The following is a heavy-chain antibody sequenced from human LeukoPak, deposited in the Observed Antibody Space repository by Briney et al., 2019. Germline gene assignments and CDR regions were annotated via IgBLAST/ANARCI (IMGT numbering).Heavy chain of an antibody. CDR1: GFTFSSYG. J-gene: IGHJ4*02. CDR2: IRYDGSNK. D-gene: IGHD5-12*01. CDR3: AREAVHSGYSLDY. V-gene: IGHV3-30*02. Sequence: GGSLRLSCAASGFTFSSYGMHWVRQAPGKGLEWVAFIRYDGSNKYYADSVKGRFTISRDNSKNTLYLQMNSLRAEDTAVYYCAREAVHSGYSLDYWGQGTLVTVSS.